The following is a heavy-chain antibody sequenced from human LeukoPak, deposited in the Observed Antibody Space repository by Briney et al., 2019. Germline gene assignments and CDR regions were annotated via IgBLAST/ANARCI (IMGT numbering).Heavy chain of an antibody. Sequence: GGSLRLSCAASGFTFSSYAMSWVRQAPGKGLEWVSYISSSGSTIYYADSVKGRFTISRDNAKNSLYLQMNSLRAEDTAVYYCARAAGYGGNRLDYWGQGTLVTVSS. J-gene: IGHJ4*02. CDR3: ARAAGYGGNRLDY. D-gene: IGHD4-23*01. V-gene: IGHV3-48*04. CDR1: GFTFSSYA. CDR2: ISSSGSTI.